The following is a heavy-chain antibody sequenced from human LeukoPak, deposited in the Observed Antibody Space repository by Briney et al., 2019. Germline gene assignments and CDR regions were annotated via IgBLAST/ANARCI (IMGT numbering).Heavy chain of an antibody. J-gene: IGHJ4*02. CDR1: GYSISSGYY. Sequence: SETLSLTCAVSGYSISSGYYWSWIRQPPGKGLEWVGEVNHSGSTNYNPSLKSRVTISVNTSKNQVSLKLSSVTAADTAVYYCARGSTLYDYVWGSYRTGYYFDYWGQGTLVTVSS. V-gene: IGHV4-34*01. CDR3: ARGSTLYDYVWGSYRTGYYFDY. CDR2: VNHSGST. D-gene: IGHD3-16*02.